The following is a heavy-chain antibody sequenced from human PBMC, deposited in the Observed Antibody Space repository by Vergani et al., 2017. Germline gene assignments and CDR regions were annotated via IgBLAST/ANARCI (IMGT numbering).Heavy chain of an antibody. CDR3: ASPWGGYSSSWGY. V-gene: IGHV3-23*01. CDR1: GFTFSSYA. Sequence: EVQLLESGGGLVQPGGSLRLSCAASGFTFSSYAMSWVRQAPGKGLEWVSAISGSGGSTYYADSVKGRFTISRDNSKNTLYLQMNSLRAEDTAVYYWASPWGGYSSSWGYWGQGTLVTVSS. CDR2: ISGSGGST. J-gene: IGHJ4*02. D-gene: IGHD6-13*01.